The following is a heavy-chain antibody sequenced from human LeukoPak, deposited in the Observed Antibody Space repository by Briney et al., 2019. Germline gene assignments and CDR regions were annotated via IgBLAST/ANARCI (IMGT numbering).Heavy chain of an antibody. D-gene: IGHD3-22*01. CDR1: GFTFSSYA. Sequence: PGRSLRLSCAASGFTFSSYAMHWVRQAPGKGLEWVAVISYDGSNKYYADSVKGRFTISRDNSKNTLYLQMNSLRSEDTAVYYCAKVPIDYYDSSGYYHAAFDIWGQGTMVTVSS. V-gene: IGHV3-30*04. J-gene: IGHJ3*02. CDR2: ISYDGSNK. CDR3: AKVPIDYYDSSGYYHAAFDI.